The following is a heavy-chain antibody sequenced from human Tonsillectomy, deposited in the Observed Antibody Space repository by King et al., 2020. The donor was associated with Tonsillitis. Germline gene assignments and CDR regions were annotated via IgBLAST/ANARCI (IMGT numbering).Heavy chain of an antibody. CDR1: GGSFSGYY. J-gene: IGHJ6*03. CDR2: INHSGST. V-gene: IGHV4-34*01. CDR3: ARGGGRIAADYYYYYMDV. D-gene: IGHD6-6*01. Sequence: VQLQQWGAGLLKPSETLSLTCAVYGGSFSGYYWSWIRQPPGKGLEWIGEINHSGSTNYNPSLKSRVTISVDTSKNQFSLKLSSVTAADTAVYYCARGGGRIAADYYYYYMDVWGKGTTVTVSS.